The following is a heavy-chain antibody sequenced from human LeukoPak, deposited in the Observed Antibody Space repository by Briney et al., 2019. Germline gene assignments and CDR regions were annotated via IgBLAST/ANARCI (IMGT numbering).Heavy chain of an antibody. CDR1: GYTFTSYY. V-gene: IGHV1-46*01. Sequence: ASVKVSCKASGYTFTSYYMHWVRQAPGQGLEWMGIINPSGGSTSYAQKFQGRVTMTRDMSTSTVYMELSSLRSEDTAVYYCAREVPHTVTSTPYNWFGPWGQGTLVTVSS. J-gene: IGHJ5*02. CDR2: INPSGGST. D-gene: IGHD4-11*01. CDR3: AREVPHTVTSTPYNWFGP.